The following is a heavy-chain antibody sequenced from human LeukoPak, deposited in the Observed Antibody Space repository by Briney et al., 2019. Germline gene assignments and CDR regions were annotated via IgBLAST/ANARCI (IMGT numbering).Heavy chain of an antibody. V-gene: IGHV3-23*01. Sequence: GGSLRLSCAASGFTFSNYAMSWVRQAPGEGLEWVSAISGSGGSTYYADSVKGRFTISRDNSKNTLYLQMNSLRAEDTAVYYCAKGVYGDYYHDAFDIWGQGTMVTVSS. J-gene: IGHJ3*02. CDR2: ISGSGGST. CDR1: GFTFSNYA. CDR3: AKGVYGDYYHDAFDI. D-gene: IGHD4-17*01.